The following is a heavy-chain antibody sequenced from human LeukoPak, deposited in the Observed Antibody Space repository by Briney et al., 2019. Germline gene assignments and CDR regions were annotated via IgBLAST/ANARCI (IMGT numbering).Heavy chain of an antibody. D-gene: IGHD1-26*01. CDR3: ARGKALKRWELPYYFDY. Sequence: SETLSLTCAVYGGSFSGYYWSWIRQPPGKGLEWIGEINHSGSTNYNPSLKSRVTISVDTSKNQFSLKLSSVTAADTAVYYCARGKALKRWELPYYFDYWGQGTLVTVSS. CDR2: INHSGST. V-gene: IGHV4-34*01. J-gene: IGHJ4*02. CDR1: GGSFSGYY.